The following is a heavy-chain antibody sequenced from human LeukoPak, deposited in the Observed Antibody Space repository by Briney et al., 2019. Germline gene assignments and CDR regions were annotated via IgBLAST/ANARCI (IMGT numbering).Heavy chain of an antibody. V-gene: IGHV1-18*01. J-gene: IGHJ3*02. CDR2: ISAYNGNT. CDR1: GYTFTSYG. D-gene: IGHD3-3*01. CDR3: ARDYDFWSGYYIHAFDI. Sequence: ASVKVSCKASGYTFTSYGISWVRQAPGQGIEWMGWISAYNGNTNYAQKLQGRVTMTTDTSTSTAYMELRSLRSDDTAVYYCARDYDFWSGYYIHAFDIWGQGTMVTVSS.